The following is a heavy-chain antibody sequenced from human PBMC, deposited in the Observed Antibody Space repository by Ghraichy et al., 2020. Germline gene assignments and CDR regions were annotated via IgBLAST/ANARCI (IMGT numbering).Heavy chain of an antibody. CDR3: ARDRGGFTWFDP. D-gene: IGHD3-16*01. Sequence: GESLNISCAASGFTLKTHAMHWVRQAPGKGLEWVAVISFDGSNKYYADSVKGRFTISRDNSKNMLYLQMNSLRAEDTAVYYCARDRGGFTWFDPWGQGTLVTVSS. CDR1: GFTLKTHA. V-gene: IGHV3-30*07. CDR2: ISFDGSNK. J-gene: IGHJ5*02.